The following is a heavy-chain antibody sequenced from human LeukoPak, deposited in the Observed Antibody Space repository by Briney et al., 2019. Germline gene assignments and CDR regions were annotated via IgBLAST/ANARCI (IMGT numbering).Heavy chain of an antibody. Sequence: AAAKVSCKASGYTFRSYGVSWVRQAPGQGPEWMGWISPYNGDTDYAPKFQGRVTMTTDTSTNTAYMELRNLRSDDTAVYYCARGGRGVYCPTTVCPEGPLDNWGQGTLVTVSS. CDR2: ISPYNGDT. J-gene: IGHJ4*02. CDR1: GYTFRSYG. D-gene: IGHD2-8*01. V-gene: IGHV1-18*01. CDR3: ARGGRGVYCPTTVCPEGPLDN.